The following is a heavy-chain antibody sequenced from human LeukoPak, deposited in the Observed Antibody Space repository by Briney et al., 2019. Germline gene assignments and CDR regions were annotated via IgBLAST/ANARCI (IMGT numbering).Heavy chain of an antibody. V-gene: IGHV1-18*01. CDR1: GYTFTSYG. CDR2: ISAYNGNT. Sequence: GASAKVSCKASGYTFTSYGISWVRQAPGQGLEWMGWISAYNGNTNYAQKLQGRVTMTTDTSTTTAYMELRGLRSDDTAVYYCARAEKPNWGNYYYYCMDVWGKGTTVTVSS. D-gene: IGHD7-27*01. CDR3: ARAEKPNWGNYYYYCMDV. J-gene: IGHJ6*03.